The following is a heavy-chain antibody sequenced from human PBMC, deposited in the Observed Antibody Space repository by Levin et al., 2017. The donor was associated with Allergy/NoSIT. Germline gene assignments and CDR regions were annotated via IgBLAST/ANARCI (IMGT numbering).Heavy chain of an antibody. Sequence: PGGSLRLSCAASGFTFDDYGMSWVRQAPGKGLEWVSGINWNGGSTGYADSVKGRFTISRDNAKNSLYLQMNSLRAEDTALYYCARDRIAARRGNYYYYGMDVWGQGTTVTVSS. CDR2: INWNGGST. D-gene: IGHD6-6*01. V-gene: IGHV3-20*04. CDR1: GFTFDDYG. CDR3: ARDRIAARRGNYYYYGMDV. J-gene: IGHJ6*02.